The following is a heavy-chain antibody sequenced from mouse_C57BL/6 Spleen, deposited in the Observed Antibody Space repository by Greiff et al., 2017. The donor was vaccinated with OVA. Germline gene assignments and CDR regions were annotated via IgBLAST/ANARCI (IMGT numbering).Heavy chain of an antibody. D-gene: IGHD1-1*01. CDR3: ARVLYYYGSSSYAMDD. Sequence: LQESEGGLVQPGSSMKLSCTASGFTFSDYYMAWVRQVPEKGLEWVANINYDGSSTYYLDSLKSRFIISRDNAKNILYLQMSSLKSEDTATYYCARVLYYYGSSSYAMDDWGQGTSVTVSS. CDR1: GFTFSDYY. V-gene: IGHV5-16*01. J-gene: IGHJ4*01. CDR2: INYDGSST.